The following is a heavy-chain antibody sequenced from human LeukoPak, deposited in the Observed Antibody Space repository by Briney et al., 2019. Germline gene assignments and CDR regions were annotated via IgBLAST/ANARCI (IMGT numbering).Heavy chain of an antibody. Sequence: PSETLSLTCAIYGGSFGDYYWSWIRQPPGKGLECIGEINHSGTTNYSPSLKSRVSISVDTSKNQFSLKLNSVTAADAAMYYCASHYSSGSYRYTGSFDSWGQGMLVNVSS. D-gene: IGHD3-16*02. CDR2: INHSGTT. CDR3: ASHYSSGSYRYTGSFDS. CDR1: GGSFGDYY. V-gene: IGHV4-34*01. J-gene: IGHJ4*02.